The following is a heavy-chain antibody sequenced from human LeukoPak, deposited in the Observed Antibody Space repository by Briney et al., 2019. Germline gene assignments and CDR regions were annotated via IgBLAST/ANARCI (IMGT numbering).Heavy chain of an antibody. V-gene: IGHV3-23*01. D-gene: IGHD5-12*01. CDR1: GFTFSSYA. J-gene: IGHJ4*02. CDR3: AKSPVATIRYFDY. CDR2: ISGSGGST. Sequence: GGSLRLSCAAPGFTFSSYAMSWVRQAPGKGLEWVSSISGSGGSTYYADTVKGRFTISRDNSKNTLYLQMNSLKAEDTAVYYCAKSPVATIRYFDYWGQGTLVTVAS.